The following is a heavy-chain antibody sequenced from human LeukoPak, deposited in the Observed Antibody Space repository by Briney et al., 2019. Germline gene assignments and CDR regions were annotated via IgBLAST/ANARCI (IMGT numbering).Heavy chain of an antibody. CDR2: ISSSGGST. CDR3: AKARGYSYGSLVV. Sequence: GGSLRLSCAASGFTFSSYAMSWVRQAPGKGLEWVSAISSSGGSTYYADSVKGRFTISRDNSKNTLHLQMNSLRAEDTAVYYCAKARGYSYGSLVVWGQGTPVTVSS. CDR1: GFTFSSYA. V-gene: IGHV3-23*01. D-gene: IGHD5-18*01. J-gene: IGHJ4*02.